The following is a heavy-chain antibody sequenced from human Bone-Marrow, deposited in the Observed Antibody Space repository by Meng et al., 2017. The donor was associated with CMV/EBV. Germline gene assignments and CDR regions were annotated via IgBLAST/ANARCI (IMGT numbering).Heavy chain of an antibody. Sequence: SVKVSCKASGGTFSSYAISWVRQAPGQGLEWMGGIIPILGIANYAQKFQGRVTMTRDTSTTTVYMELSSLGSDDTAVYYCARELRDSYNFDYWGQGTLVTVSS. CDR3: ARELRDSYNFDY. CDR2: IIPILGIA. CDR1: GGTFSSYA. D-gene: IGHD5-24*01. J-gene: IGHJ4*02. V-gene: IGHV1-69*10.